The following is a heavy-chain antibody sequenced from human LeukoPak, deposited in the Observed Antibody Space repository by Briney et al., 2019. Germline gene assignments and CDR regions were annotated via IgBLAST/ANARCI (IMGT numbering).Heavy chain of an antibody. D-gene: IGHD3-22*01. Sequence: GGSLRLSCAASGFTFSSYWMTWVRQAPGKGLEWVANIKQDGSEKYYVDPVKGRFSISRENAKNSLYLQMNSRRAEDTAVYYCARSYDSSGDLFDYWGQGTLVTVSS. CDR3: ARSYDSSGDLFDY. J-gene: IGHJ4*02. V-gene: IGHV3-7*01. CDR1: GFTFSSYW. CDR2: IKQDGSEK.